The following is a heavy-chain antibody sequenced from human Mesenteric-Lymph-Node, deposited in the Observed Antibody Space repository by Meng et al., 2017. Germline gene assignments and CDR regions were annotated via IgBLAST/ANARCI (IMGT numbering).Heavy chain of an antibody. CDR1: GFTFSSYA. Sequence: GESLKISCAASGFTFSSYAMSWVRQAPGKGLEWVSAISGSGGSTYYADSVKGRFTISRDNSKNTLYLQMNSLRAEDTAVYYCAKAGHDFWSGYYIWGMETMGHDYWGQGTLVTVSS. V-gene: IGHV3-23*01. CDR3: AKAGHDFWSGYYIWGMETMGHDY. J-gene: IGHJ4*02. D-gene: IGHD3-3*01. CDR2: ISGSGGST.